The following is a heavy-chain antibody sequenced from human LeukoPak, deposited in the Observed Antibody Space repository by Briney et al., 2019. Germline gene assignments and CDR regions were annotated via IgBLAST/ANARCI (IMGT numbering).Heavy chain of an antibody. CDR3: ARGRGLSENAFDI. CDR2: IIPILGIA. D-gene: IGHD1-26*01. CDR1: GGTFSSYA. V-gene: IGHV1-69*04. J-gene: IGHJ3*02. Sequence: ASVKVSCKASGGTFSSYAISWVRQAPGQGLEWMGRIIPILGIANYAQKFQGRVTITADKSTSTAYMELSSLRSEGTAVYYCARGRGLSENAFDIWGQGTMVTVSS.